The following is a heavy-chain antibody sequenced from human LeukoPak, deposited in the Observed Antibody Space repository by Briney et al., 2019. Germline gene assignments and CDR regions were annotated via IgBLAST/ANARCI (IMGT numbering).Heavy chain of an antibody. CDR2: FDPEDGET. CDR1: GYTLTELS. CDR3: ATGTGSGRTNYNWFDP. J-gene: IGHJ5*02. V-gene: IGHV1-24*01. Sequence: ASVKVSCKVSGYTLTELSMHWVRQAPGKGLEWMGGFDPEDGETIYAQKFQGRVTMTEDTSTDTAYMELSSLRSEDTAVYYGATGTGSGRTNYNWFDPWGQGTLVTVSS. D-gene: IGHD3-10*01.